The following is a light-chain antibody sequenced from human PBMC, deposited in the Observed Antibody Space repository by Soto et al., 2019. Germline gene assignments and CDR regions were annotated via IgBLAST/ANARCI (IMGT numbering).Light chain of an antibody. J-gene: IGKJ1*01. Sequence: IQMTQAPSTLSAYVGDRVTITCRASQSINIWLAWYQQKPGRDPQLLIYKASTLESGVPSRFSGSGSGTEFTLTISSLQPDDFATYFCQQYNVYWTFGQGTKVEIK. V-gene: IGKV1-5*03. CDR2: KAS. CDR3: QQYNVYWT. CDR1: QSINIW.